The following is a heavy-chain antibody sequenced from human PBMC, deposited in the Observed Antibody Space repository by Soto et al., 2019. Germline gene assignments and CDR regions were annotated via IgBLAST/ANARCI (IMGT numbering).Heavy chain of an antibody. CDR2: ISAYNGNT. CDR3: ARGNGYDFWSGYFSYYYGMDV. V-gene: IGHV1-18*01. J-gene: IGHJ6*02. D-gene: IGHD3-3*01. CDR1: GYTFTSYG. Sequence: ASVKVSCKASGYTFTSYGISWVRQAPGQGLEWMGWISAYNGNTNYAQKLQGRVTMTTDTSTSTAYMELRSLRSDDTAVYYCARGNGYDFWSGYFSYYYGMDVWGQGTTVTAP.